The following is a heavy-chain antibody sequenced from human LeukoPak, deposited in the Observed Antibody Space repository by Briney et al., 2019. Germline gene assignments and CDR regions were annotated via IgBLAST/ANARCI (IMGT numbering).Heavy chain of an antibody. CDR2: IYHSGST. CDR3: ARDLGYCTNGVCHTRFDY. D-gene: IGHD2-8*01. CDR1: GGSISSSNW. Sequence: NPSETLSLTCAVSGGSISSSNWWSWVRQPPGKGLEWIGEIYHSGSTNYNPSLKSRVTISVDKSKNQFSLKLSSVTAADTAVYYCARDLGYCTNGVCHTRFDYWGQGTLVTVSS. J-gene: IGHJ4*02. V-gene: IGHV4-4*02.